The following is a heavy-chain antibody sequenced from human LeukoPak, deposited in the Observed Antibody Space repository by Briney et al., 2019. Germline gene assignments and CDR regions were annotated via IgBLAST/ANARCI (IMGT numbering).Heavy chain of an antibody. Sequence: ASVKVSCKASVYTFTGYYMHWVRQAPGPGLEWMGWINPNSGGTNYAKKFQGRFTVTTDSSTSTAYMELRNLGFDDTAVYYCARDGTSTDDYWGQGTLVTVSS. D-gene: IGHD2-2*01. CDR1: VYTFTGYY. CDR3: ARDGTSTDDY. V-gene: IGHV1-2*02. CDR2: INPNSGGT. J-gene: IGHJ4*02.